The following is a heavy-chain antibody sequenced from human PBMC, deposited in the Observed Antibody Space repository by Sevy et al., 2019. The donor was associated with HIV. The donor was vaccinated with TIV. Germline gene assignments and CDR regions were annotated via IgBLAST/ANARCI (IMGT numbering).Heavy chain of an antibody. J-gene: IGHJ4*02. Sequence: GGSLRLSCAASGFTFDDYGMSWVRQAPGKGLEWVSGINWNGGSTGYADSVKGRFTISRDNAKNSLYLQMNSLRAEDTALYYCAREGSGSYPRGLDYWCQGTLVTVSS. V-gene: IGHV3-20*04. D-gene: IGHD1-26*01. CDR1: GFTFDDYG. CDR3: AREGSGSYPRGLDY. CDR2: INWNGGST.